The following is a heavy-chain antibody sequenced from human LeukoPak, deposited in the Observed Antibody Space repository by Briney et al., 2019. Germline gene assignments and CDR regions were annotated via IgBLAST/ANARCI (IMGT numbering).Heavy chain of an antibody. Sequence: ASVKVSCKASGYTFTSHYTHWVRQAPGQGLEWMGIINPSGSSTTYAQKFQGRVTITADESTSTAYMELSSLRSEDTAVYYCAKRPQPPYYYGMDVWGQGTTVTVSS. D-gene: IGHD5-18*01. J-gene: IGHJ6*02. CDR2: INPSGSST. CDR3: AKRPQPPYYYGMDV. V-gene: IGHV1-46*01. CDR1: GYTFTSHY.